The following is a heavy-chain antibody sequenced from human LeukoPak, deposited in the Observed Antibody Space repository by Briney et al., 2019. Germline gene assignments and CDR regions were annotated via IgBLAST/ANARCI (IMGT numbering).Heavy chain of an antibody. V-gene: IGHV4-59*08. J-gene: IGHJ4*02. Sequence: SETLSLTCTVSGGSISSYYWSWIRQPPGMGLEWIGYIYYSGSTNYNPSLKSRVTISVDTSKNQFSLKLSSVTAADTAVYYCATFSWYLSPFDYWGQGTLVTVSS. D-gene: IGHD6-13*01. CDR1: GGSISSYY. CDR2: IYYSGST. CDR3: ATFSWYLSPFDY.